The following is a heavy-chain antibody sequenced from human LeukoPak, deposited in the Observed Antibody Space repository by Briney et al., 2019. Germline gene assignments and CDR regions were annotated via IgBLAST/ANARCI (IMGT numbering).Heavy chain of an antibody. D-gene: IGHD5-18*01. CDR2: IYTSGST. Sequence: SETLSLTCTVSDGSLSGYSWSWIRQPAGRGLEWIGRIYTSGSTNYNPSLKSRVTMSADTSKNHSSLKLTSVTAADTAVYYCARVMAVTLSAFDIWGQGTMVVVS. CDR1: DGSLSGYS. J-gene: IGHJ3*02. CDR3: ARVMAVTLSAFDI. V-gene: IGHV4-4*07.